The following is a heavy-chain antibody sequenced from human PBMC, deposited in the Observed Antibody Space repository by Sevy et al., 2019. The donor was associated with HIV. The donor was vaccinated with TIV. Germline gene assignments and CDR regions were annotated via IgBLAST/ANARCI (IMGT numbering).Heavy chain of an antibody. J-gene: IGHJ4*02. CDR1: GGSISSGDYY. V-gene: IGHV4-30-4*01. CDR3: ARGALYCSGGSCYFFDY. D-gene: IGHD2-15*01. CDR2: IYYSGST. Sequence: SETLSLTCTVSGGSISSGDYYWSWIRQPPGKGLEWNGYIYYSGSTYSNPSLKSRVTISVDTSKTQFSLKLSSVTAADTAVYYCARGALYCSGGSCYFFDYWGQGTLVTVSS.